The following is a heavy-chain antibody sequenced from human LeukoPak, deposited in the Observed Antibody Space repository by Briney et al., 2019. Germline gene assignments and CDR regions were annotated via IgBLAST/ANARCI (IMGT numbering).Heavy chain of an antibody. D-gene: IGHD6-6*01. CDR3: ARGADYIEYSSSAADAFDI. J-gene: IGHJ3*02. Sequence: GGSLRLSCAASGFTFSSYSMNWVRQAPGKGLEWVSSISSSSSYIYYADSVKGRFTISRDNAKNSLYLQMNSLRAEDTAVYYSARGADYIEYSSSAADAFDIWGQGTMVTVSS. CDR2: ISSSSSYI. CDR1: GFTFSSYS. V-gene: IGHV3-21*01.